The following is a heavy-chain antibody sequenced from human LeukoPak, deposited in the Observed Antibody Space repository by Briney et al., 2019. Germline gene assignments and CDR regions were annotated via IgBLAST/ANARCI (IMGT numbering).Heavy chain of an antibody. CDR3: ARGGGNPGIAAAGPEDYFDY. J-gene: IGHJ4*02. Sequence: GGSLRLSCAASGFTFSSYAMHWVRQAPGKGLEWVAVISYDGSNKYYADSVKGRFTISRDNSKNTLYLQMNSLRAEDTAVYYCARGGGNPGIAAAGPEDYFDYWGQGTLVTVSS. CDR1: GFTFSSYA. V-gene: IGHV3-30*14. CDR2: ISYDGSNK. D-gene: IGHD6-13*01.